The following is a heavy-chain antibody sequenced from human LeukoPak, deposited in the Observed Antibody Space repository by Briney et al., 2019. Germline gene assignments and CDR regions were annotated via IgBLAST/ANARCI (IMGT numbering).Heavy chain of an antibody. CDR1: EFTFSSYE. Sequence: GGSLRLSCAASEFTFSSYEMNWVRQAPGKGLEWVSYISSSGSTIYYADSVKGRFTISRDNAKNSLYLQMNSLRAEDTAVYYCARDFGYYGSGSYPDYFDYWGQGTLVTVSS. CDR3: ARDFGYYGSGSYPDYFDY. V-gene: IGHV3-48*03. J-gene: IGHJ4*02. CDR2: ISSSGSTI. D-gene: IGHD3-10*01.